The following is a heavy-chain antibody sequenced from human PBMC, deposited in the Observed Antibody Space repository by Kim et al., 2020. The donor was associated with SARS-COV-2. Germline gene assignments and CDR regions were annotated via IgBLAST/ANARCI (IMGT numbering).Heavy chain of an antibody. CDR2: ISAYNGNT. CDR3: ARGQGVHQSVQQLGY. J-gene: IGHJ4*02. Sequence: ASVKVSCKASGYTFTSYGISWVRQAPGQGLEWMGWISAYNGNTNYAQKLQGRVTMTTDTSTSTAYMELRSLRSDDTAVYYCARGQGVHQSVQQLGYWGQGTLVTVSS. V-gene: IGHV1-18*01. CDR1: GYTFTSYG. D-gene: IGHD6-6*01.